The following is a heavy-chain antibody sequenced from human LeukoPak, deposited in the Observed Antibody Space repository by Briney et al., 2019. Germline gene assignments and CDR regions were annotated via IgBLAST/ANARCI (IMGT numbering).Heavy chain of an antibody. J-gene: IGHJ5*02. CDR2: XXYXXSX. Sequence: SETLSLTCTVSGGSISSYYWSWIRQPPGKGLEWIGYXXYXXSXXXXXXLXXRVTISVDTSKNQFSLKLSSVTAADTAVYYCARGRIHVDPWGQGTLVTVSS. CDR1: GGSISSYY. V-gene: IGHV4-59*01. CDR3: ARGRIHVDP. D-gene: IGHD2-21*01.